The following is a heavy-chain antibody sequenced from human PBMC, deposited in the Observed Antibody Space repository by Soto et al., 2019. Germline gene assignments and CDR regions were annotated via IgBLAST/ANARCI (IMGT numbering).Heavy chain of an antibody. D-gene: IGHD1-26*01. CDR2: ISSSSSYT. CDR1: GFTFSDYY. CDR3: ARDLRWELLVPFFDY. Sequence: GGSLRLSCAASGFTFSDYYMSWIRQAPGKGLEWVSYISSSSSYTNYADSVKGRFTISRDNAKNSLYLQMNSLRAEDTAVYYCARDLRWELLVPFFDYWGQGTLVTVSS. V-gene: IGHV3-11*06. J-gene: IGHJ4*02.